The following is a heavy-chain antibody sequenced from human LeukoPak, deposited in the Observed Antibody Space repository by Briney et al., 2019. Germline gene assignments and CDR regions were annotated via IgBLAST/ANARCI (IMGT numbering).Heavy chain of an antibody. D-gene: IGHD4-17*01. J-gene: IGHJ4*02. CDR2: IRYDGSNK. Sequence: GGSLRLSCAASGFNFSSYGMHWVRQAPGKGLEWVAFIRYDGSNKYYADSVKGRFTISRDNSKNTLYLQMNSLRAEDTAVYYCAKTTIYGDSLYYFGYWGQGTLVTVSS. CDR1: GFNFSSYG. V-gene: IGHV3-30*02. CDR3: AKTTIYGDSLYYFGY.